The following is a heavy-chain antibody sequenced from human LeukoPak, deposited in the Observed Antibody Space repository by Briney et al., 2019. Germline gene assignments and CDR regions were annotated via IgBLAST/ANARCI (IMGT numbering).Heavy chain of an antibody. V-gene: IGHV1-24*01. D-gene: IGHD2-15*01. Sequence: ASVKVSCKVSGYTLTELSMHWVRQAPGKGLEWKGGFDPEDGETIYAQKFQGRVTMTEDTSTDTAYMELSSLRSEDTAVYYCATSVVALRYYYYYGMDVWGQGTTVTVSS. CDR3: ATSVVALRYYYYYGMDV. CDR1: GYTLTELS. CDR2: FDPEDGET. J-gene: IGHJ6*02.